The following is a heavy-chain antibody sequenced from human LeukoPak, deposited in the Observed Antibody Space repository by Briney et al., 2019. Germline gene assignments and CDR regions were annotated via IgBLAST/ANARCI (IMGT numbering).Heavy chain of an antibody. D-gene: IGHD2-15*01. V-gene: IGHV3-30*04. CDR2: ISQTGSIE. J-gene: IGHJ6*03. Sequence: GRSLRLSCEASGFSFTTYVFHWVRQAPGKGLECVAVISQTGSIETYADSVKGRFTISRDSSKNTVYLQMNSLKTEDTAVYYCARDRAVALPTYYYYMDVWSKGTTVTVSS. CDR1: GFSFTTYV. CDR3: ARDRAVALPTYYYYMDV.